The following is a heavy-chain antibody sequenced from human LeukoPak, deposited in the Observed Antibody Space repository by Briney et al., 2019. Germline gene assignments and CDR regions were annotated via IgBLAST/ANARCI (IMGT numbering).Heavy chain of an antibody. D-gene: IGHD2-15*01. CDR2: IYSGGNT. CDR1: GFTFTTYA. J-gene: IGHJ5*02. CDR3: ARGEGLTYCSGDSCHLNWFDP. V-gene: IGHV3-23*03. Sequence: GGSLRLSCAASGFTFTTYAMSWVRQAPGKGLEGVSVIYSGGNTYYEDSVKGRFAISRDNAKNSLYLQMDSLRAEDTAVYYCARGEGLTYCSGDSCHLNWFDPWGQGTLVTVSS.